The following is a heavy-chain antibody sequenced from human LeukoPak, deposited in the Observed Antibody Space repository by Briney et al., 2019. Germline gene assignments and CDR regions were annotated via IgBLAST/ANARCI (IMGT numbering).Heavy chain of an antibody. J-gene: IGHJ3*02. D-gene: IGHD6-6*01. CDR3: AKCGSSSGDDAFDI. CDR2: ISWNSGSI. V-gene: IGHV3-9*03. CDR1: GFTFNDYA. Sequence: GGSLRLSCAAAGFTFNDYAMHWVRHAPGKGLEWVAGISWNSGSIGYADSVKGRFTISRDNAKNSLYLQMNTLRAEDMALYYCAKCGSSSGDDAFDIWGQGTMVTVSS.